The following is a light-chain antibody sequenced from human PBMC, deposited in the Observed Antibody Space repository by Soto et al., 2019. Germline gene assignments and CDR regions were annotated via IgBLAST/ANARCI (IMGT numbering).Light chain of an antibody. J-gene: IGLJ2*01. CDR3: CSYAGIYTLV. V-gene: IGLV2-11*01. CDR1: SSDVGGYHY. CDR2: NVN. Sequence: QSALTQPRSVSGSPGQSVTIACTGTSSDVGGYHYVSWYQHHPGKAPKLMIFNVNERPSGVPARFSGSKSGNTASLTISGVQAEDEADYYCCSYAGIYTLVFGGGTKLTVL.